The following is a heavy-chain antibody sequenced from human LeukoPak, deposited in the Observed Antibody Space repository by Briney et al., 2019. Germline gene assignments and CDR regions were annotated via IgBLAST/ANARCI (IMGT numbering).Heavy chain of an antibody. CDR2: IYYSGST. CDR3: ARHEGQQLNFDY. D-gene: IGHD6-13*01. V-gene: IGHV4-39*01. Sequence: PSETLSLTCTVSGGSISSSSYYWGWIRQPPGKGLEWIGSIYYSGSTYYNPSLKSRVTISVDTSKNQFSLKLSSVTAADTAVYYCARHEGQQLNFDYWGQGTLVTVSS. CDR1: GGSISSSSYY. J-gene: IGHJ4*02.